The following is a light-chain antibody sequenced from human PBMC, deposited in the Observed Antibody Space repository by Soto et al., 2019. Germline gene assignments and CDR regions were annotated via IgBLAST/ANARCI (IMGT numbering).Light chain of an antibody. J-gene: IGLJ2*01. V-gene: IGLV2-23*01. CDR1: SSDVGTYDL. CDR2: EGS. CDR3: CSYAGSSTVV. Sequence: QSALTQPASVSGSPGQSITISCTGTSSDVGTYDLVSWYQQHPGKAPKLMICEGSRRPSGVSNRFSGSKSGNTASLTISGLQAEDEADYYCCSYAGSSTVVFGGGTEVTVL.